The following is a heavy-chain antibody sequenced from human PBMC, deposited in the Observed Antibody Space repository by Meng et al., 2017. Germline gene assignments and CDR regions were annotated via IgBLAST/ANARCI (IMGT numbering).Heavy chain of an antibody. CDR1: GGTFSSYA. Sequence: SVKVSCKASGGTFSSYAISWVRQAPGQGLEWMGGIIPIFGTANYAQKFQGRVTMTRDTSTSTVYMELSSLRSEDTAVYYCARVGYYGSGSYSWFDPWGQGTLVTVSS. D-gene: IGHD3-10*01. J-gene: IGHJ5*02. CDR3: ARVGYYGSGSYSWFDP. V-gene: IGHV1-69*05. CDR2: IIPIFGTA.